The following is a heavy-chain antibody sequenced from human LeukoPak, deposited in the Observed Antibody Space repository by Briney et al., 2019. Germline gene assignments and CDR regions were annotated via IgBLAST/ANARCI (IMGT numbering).Heavy chain of an antibody. V-gene: IGHV3-7*03. CDR1: GFTFSSYW. Sequence: GGSLRLSCAASGFTFSSYWMTWVRQAPGKGLEWVANIKQDGSDKYYVDSVKGRFTISRDNAKNSLYLQMNSLRAEDTAVYYCAKSGMIRGAMDVWGQGTTVTVSS. CDR3: AKSGMIRGAMDV. D-gene: IGHD3-10*01. J-gene: IGHJ6*02. CDR2: IKQDGSDK.